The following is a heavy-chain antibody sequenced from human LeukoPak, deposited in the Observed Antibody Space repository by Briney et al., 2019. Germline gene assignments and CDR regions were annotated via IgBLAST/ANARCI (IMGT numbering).Heavy chain of an antibody. D-gene: IGHD6-13*01. J-gene: IGHJ4*02. CDR1: GFTFGDYA. V-gene: IGHV3-23*01. CDR2: ISGSGGST. CDR3: AKTGTPWYYFDY. Sequence: TGGSLRLSCTASGFTFGDYAMSWFRQAPGKGLEWVSAISGSGGSTYYADSVKGRFTISRDNSKNTLYLQMNSLRAEDTAVYYCAKTGTPWYYFDYWGQGTLVTVSS.